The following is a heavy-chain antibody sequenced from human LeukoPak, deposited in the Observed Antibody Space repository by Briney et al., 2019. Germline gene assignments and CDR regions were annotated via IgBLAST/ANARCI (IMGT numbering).Heavy chain of an antibody. CDR2: INYRGDT. J-gene: IGHJ5*02. Sequence: KPSETLSLTCSVSGDSISKNGFFWVWIRQPPGKGLEWMGSINYRGDTYYKPALKSRFTISVDTSKNQFSLKLNSVNAADTAVYYCARQGAQLSKSFFDPWGQGTLVTVSS. D-gene: IGHD3-16*02. CDR3: ARQGAQLSKSFFDP. V-gene: IGHV4-39*01. CDR1: GDSISKNGFF.